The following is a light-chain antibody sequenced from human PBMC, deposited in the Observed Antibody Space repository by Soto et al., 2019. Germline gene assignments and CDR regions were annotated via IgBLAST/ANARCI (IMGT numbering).Light chain of an antibody. J-gene: IGLJ2*01. CDR2: KDS. Sequence: SYELTQPPSVSVSPGQTARITCSGDALPKQYAYWYQQKPGQAPVLVIYKDSERPSGIPERFSGSSSGTTVTLTISRVQAEDEADYYCQSADSSGTYGVFGGGTKVTVL. CDR3: QSADSSGTYGV. V-gene: IGLV3-25*03. CDR1: ALPKQY.